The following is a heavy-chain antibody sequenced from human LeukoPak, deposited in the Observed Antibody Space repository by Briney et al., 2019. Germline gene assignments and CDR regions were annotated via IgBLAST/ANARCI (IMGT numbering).Heavy chain of an antibody. V-gene: IGHV4-34*01. J-gene: IGHJ6*02. Sequence: SETLSLTCAVYGGSFSGYYWSWIRQPPGKGLEWIGEINHSGSTNYNPSLKSRVTMSVDTSKNQFSLKLSSVTAADTAVYYCARDGQYCSSTSCYRWDYYYYGMDVWGQGTTVTVSS. D-gene: IGHD2-2*01. CDR1: GGSFSGYY. CDR3: ARDGQYCSSTSCYRWDYYYYGMDV. CDR2: INHSGST.